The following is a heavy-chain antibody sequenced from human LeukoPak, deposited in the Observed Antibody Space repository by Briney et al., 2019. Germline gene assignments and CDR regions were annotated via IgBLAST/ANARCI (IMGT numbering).Heavy chain of an antibody. Sequence: GGSLRLSCAASGFTFSSYWMHWVRQAPGKGLVWVSRINPDGSTTSYADSVKGRFTISRDSAKNTLYLQMNSLRAEDTAVYYCAKDFFGQWLVSRYYFQHWGQGTLVTVSS. CDR3: AKDFFGQWLVSRYYFQH. CDR1: GFTFSSYW. CDR2: INPDGSTT. D-gene: IGHD6-19*01. V-gene: IGHV3-74*01. J-gene: IGHJ1*01.